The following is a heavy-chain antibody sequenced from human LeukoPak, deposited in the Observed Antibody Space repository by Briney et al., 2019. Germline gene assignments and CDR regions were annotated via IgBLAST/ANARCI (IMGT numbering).Heavy chain of an antibody. J-gene: IGHJ4*02. CDR2: INHSGST. Sequence: PSETLSLTCAVYGGSFSGYYWSWIRQPPGKGLEWIGEINHSGSTNYNPSLKSRATISVDTSKNQFSLKLSSVTAADTAVYYCARGPDYGGNSDDYWGQGTLVTVSS. CDR1: GGSFSGYY. CDR3: ARGPDYGGNSDDY. D-gene: IGHD4-23*01. V-gene: IGHV4-34*01.